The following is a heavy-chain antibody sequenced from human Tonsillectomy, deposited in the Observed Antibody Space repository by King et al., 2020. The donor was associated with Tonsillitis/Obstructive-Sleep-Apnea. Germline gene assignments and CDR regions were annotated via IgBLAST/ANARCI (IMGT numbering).Heavy chain of an antibody. CDR1: GLTFSSDG. J-gene: IGHJ4*02. CDR3: ARNHHGLGY. V-gene: IGHV3-48*02. D-gene: IGHD2-21*01. CDR2: IRGDSTM. Sequence: VQLVESGGGLVQPGGSLRLSCAASGLTFSSDGMYWIRQAPGKGLEWVSYIRGDSTMYYADSAKGRFTISRDNAKNSLYLQMNSLRDEDTAVYYCARNHHGLGYWGQGTLVTVSS.